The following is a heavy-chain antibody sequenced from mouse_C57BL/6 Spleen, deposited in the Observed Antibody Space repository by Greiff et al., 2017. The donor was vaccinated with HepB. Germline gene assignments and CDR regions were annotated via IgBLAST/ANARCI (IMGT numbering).Heavy chain of an antibody. V-gene: IGHV2-2*01. J-gene: IGHJ3*01. D-gene: IGHD2-12*01. CDR2: IWSGGST. CDR1: GFSLTSYG. Sequence: VKVVESGPGLVQPSQSLSITCTVSGFSLTSYGVHWVRQSPGKGLEWLGVIWSGGSTDYNAAFISRLSISKDNSKSQVFFKMNSLQADDTAIYYCASYYKGTFAYWGQGTLVTVSA. CDR3: ASYYKGTFAY.